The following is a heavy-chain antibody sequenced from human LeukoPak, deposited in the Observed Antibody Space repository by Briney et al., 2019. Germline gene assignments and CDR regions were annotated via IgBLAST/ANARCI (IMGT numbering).Heavy chain of an antibody. CDR3: ARSYDTNFDY. Sequence: PSETLPLTCTVSGGSIRSYYWSWIRQPPGKGLEWIGYIYFSGSTSYNPSLKSRVTISVDRSKNQFSLKLSSVAAADTAVYYCARSYDTNFDYWGQGTLVTVSS. D-gene: IGHD3-3*01. CDR2: IYFSGST. V-gene: IGHV4-59*01. J-gene: IGHJ4*02. CDR1: GGSIRSYY.